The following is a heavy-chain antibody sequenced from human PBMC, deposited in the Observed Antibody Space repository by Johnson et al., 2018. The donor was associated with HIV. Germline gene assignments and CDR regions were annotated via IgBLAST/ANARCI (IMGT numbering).Heavy chain of an antibody. J-gene: IGHJ3*02. Sequence: QVQLVESGGGLVKPGVSLRLSCAASGFTFSSYAMHWVRHAPGKGLEWVAVISYDGSNQYYADSVKGRFTISRDNSKNRMHLQMNSLRVEDTAVYVCARGVKQQLSVVDAFDIWGQGTMVTVSS. V-gene: IGHV3-30*04. CDR3: ARGVKQQLSVVDAFDI. CDR1: GFTFSSYA. D-gene: IGHD6-13*01. CDR2: ISYDGSNQ.